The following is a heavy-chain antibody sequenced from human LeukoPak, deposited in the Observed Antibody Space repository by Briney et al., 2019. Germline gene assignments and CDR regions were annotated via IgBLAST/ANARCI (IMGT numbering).Heavy chain of an antibody. CDR2: INPSGGST. Sequence: ASVKVSCKASGYTFTSYYIHWVRQAPGQGLEWMGIINPSGGSTSYAQKFQGRVTMTRDTSTSTVYMELSSLRSEDTAVYYCARADSGGDSSGYNWFDPWGQGTLVTVSS. V-gene: IGHV1-46*01. D-gene: IGHD3-22*01. J-gene: IGHJ5*02. CDR3: ARADSGGDSSGYNWFDP. CDR1: GYTFTSYY.